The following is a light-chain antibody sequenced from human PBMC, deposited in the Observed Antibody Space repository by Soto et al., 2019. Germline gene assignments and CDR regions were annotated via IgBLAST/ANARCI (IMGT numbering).Light chain of an antibody. V-gene: IGKV3-11*01. J-gene: IGKJ4*01. Sequence: EIVLTQSPATLSLSPGERATLSCRASQSVASYLTWYQQKPGQAPRLLMYDVSSRATGIPARFSGSGSGTDFTLTISSLEPEDFALYYCQQRSNWPPEITFGGGTKVEIK. CDR2: DVS. CDR1: QSVASY. CDR3: QQRSNWPPEIT.